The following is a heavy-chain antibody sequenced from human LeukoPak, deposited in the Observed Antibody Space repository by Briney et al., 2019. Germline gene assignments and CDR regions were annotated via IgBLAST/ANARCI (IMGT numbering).Heavy chain of an antibody. D-gene: IGHD6-19*01. CDR3: ARVAVAGNYFDY. J-gene: IGHJ4*02. CDR1: GITVSSNY. CDR2: IYSGGST. V-gene: IGHV3-53*01. Sequence: GGSLRLSCAASGITVSSNYMSWVRQAPGKGLEWVSVIYSGGSTYYADSVKGRFTISRDNSKNTLYLQMNSLRAEDTAVYYCARVAVAGNYFDYWGQGTLVTVSS.